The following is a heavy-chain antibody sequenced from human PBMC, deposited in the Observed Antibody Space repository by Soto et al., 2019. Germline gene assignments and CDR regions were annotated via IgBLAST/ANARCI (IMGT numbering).Heavy chain of an antibody. D-gene: IGHD3-16*01. J-gene: IGHJ6*02. CDR1: GGTFNTYA. V-gene: IGHV1-69*13. Sequence: ASVKVSCKASGGTFNTYAINWVRQAPGQGLEWMGGIIPIFGTTYYAQRFQGRLTITADESTRTGYMELTRLTSEDTAVYYCARRGSGDAAKEWYYYGMDVWGQGTTVTVSS. CDR3: ARRGSGDAAKEWYYYGMDV. CDR2: IIPIFGTT.